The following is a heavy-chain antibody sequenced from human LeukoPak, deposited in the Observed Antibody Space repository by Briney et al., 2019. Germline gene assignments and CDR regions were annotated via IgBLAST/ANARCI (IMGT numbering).Heavy chain of an antibody. J-gene: IGHJ5*02. CDR1: GCSISSGSYY. CDR3: ARAYDFGTNCFDP. Sequence: SQTLSLTCTASGCSISSGSYYWSWIRQPAGKGLEWIGRIYTSGSTNYNPSLKSRVTISVDTSKNQFSLKLSSVTAADTAAYYCARAYDFGTNCFDPWGQGTLVTVSS. CDR2: IYTSGST. D-gene: IGHD3-3*01. V-gene: IGHV4-61*02.